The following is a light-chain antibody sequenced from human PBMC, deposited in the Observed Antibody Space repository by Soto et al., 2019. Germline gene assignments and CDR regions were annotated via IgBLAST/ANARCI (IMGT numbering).Light chain of an antibody. V-gene: IGKV1-17*01. CDR3: LQHNSYPIT. CDR1: QGVGID. Sequence: DIQMTQSPSSLSASVGDRVTISCRAGQGVGIDLGWYHQKPGKAPKRLIYAASTLQSGVPSRFSGSGSGTEFTLTISSLQPEDFATYFCLQHNSYPITFGQGTRLEIK. J-gene: IGKJ5*01. CDR2: AAS.